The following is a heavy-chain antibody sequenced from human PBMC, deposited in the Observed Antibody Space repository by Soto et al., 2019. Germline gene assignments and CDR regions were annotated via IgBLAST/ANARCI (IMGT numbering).Heavy chain of an antibody. V-gene: IGHV4-59*01. J-gene: IGHJ4*02. CDR1: GGSISSYY. CDR3: ARGTGYYDILTGYYPFDY. CDR2: IYYSGST. D-gene: IGHD3-9*01. Sequence: SETLSLTCTVSGGSISSYYWSWIRQPPGKGLEWIGYIYYSGSTNYNPSLKSRVTISVDTSKNQFSLKLSSVTAADTAVYYCARGTGYYDILTGYYPFDYWGQGTRVTVSS.